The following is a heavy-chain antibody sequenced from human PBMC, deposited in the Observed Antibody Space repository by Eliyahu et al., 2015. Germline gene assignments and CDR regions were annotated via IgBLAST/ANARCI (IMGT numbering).Heavy chain of an antibody. CDR3: AKIYSNPSFDY. V-gene: IGHV3-23*01. J-gene: IGHJ4*02. CDR2: ISGSGVIT. D-gene: IGHD4-11*01. CDR1: GFXFSRYA. Sequence: EVQLLESGGGLVQPGGSLRRPCAAXGFXFSRYAMSXVRPXPGEGVEWVSAISGSGVITYYADSVKGRFTISRDNSKNTLYLQVNSLRVEDTAVYYCAKIYSNPSFDYWGQGTLVTVSS.